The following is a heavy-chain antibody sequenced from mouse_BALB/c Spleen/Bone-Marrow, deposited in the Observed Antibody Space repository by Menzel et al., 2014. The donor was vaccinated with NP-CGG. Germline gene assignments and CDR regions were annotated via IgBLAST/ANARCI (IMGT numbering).Heavy chain of an antibody. CDR1: GYTFTNYW. CDR2: ILPGTGTT. Sequence: QVQLQQSGAELVKPGASVKLSCKTSGYTFTNYWIQWVKQRPGQGLGWIGEILPGTGTTYCNEKFKGKATLTIDTSSSTAYMQLSSLTSEDSAVYFCARHYYGSSDAMDYWGQGTSVTVSS. V-gene: IGHV1S132*01. D-gene: IGHD1-1*01. CDR3: ARHYYGSSDAMDY. J-gene: IGHJ4*01.